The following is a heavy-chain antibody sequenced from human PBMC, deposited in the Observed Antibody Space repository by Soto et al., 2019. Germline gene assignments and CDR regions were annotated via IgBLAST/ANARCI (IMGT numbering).Heavy chain of an antibody. CDR3: AREQQLVPRLDY. V-gene: IGHV3-33*01. D-gene: IGHD6-13*01. Sequence: QVRLVESGGGVVQPGRSLRLSCAASGFTFSSYGMHWVRQAPGKGLEWVAVIWYDGSNKYYADSVKGRFTISRDNSKNTLYLQMNSLRAEDTAVYYCAREQQLVPRLDYWGQGTLVTVSS. J-gene: IGHJ4*02. CDR1: GFTFSSYG. CDR2: IWYDGSNK.